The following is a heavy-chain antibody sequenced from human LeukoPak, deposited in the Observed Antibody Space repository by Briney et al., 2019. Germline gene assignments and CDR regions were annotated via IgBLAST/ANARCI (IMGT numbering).Heavy chain of an antibody. Sequence: SVKVSCKASGGTFSSYAISWVRQAPGQGLEWMGGIIPIFGTANYAQKFQGRVTITTDESTSTAYMELSSLRSEDTAVYYRARDSGSVRYYYDSSGYYDAFDIWGQGTMVTVSS. CDR2: IIPIFGTA. CDR3: ARDSGSVRYYYDSSGYYDAFDI. CDR1: GGTFSSYA. J-gene: IGHJ3*02. D-gene: IGHD3-22*01. V-gene: IGHV1-69*05.